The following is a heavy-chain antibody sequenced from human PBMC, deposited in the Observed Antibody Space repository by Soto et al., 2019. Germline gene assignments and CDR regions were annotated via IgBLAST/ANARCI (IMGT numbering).Heavy chain of an antibody. D-gene: IGHD4-17*01. CDR1: GFTFDDYA. CDR3: AKGLGDYILDDAFDI. J-gene: IGHJ3*02. CDR2: ISWNSGSI. Sequence: GGSLRLSCAASGFTFDDYAMHWVRQAPGKGLEWVSGISWNSGSIGYADSVKGRFTISRDNAKNSLYLQMNSLRAEDTALYYCAKGLGDYILDDAFDIWGQGTMVTVSS. V-gene: IGHV3-9*01.